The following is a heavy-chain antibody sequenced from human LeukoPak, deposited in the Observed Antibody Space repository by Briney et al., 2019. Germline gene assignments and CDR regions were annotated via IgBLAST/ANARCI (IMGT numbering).Heavy chain of an antibody. D-gene: IGHD3-9*01. CDR2: ISAYNGNT. CDR3: ARGILLEFDY. CDR1: DTFTSYG. Sequence: VASVKVSCKASDTFTSYGISWVRQAPGQGLEWMGWISAYNGNTNYAQELQGRVTMTTDTSTSTAYMELRSPRSDDTAVYYCARGILLEFDYWGQGTLVTVSS. J-gene: IGHJ4*02. V-gene: IGHV1-18*01.